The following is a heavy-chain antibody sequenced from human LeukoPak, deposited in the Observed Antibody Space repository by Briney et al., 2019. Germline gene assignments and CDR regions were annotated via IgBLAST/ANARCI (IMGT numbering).Heavy chain of an antibody. CDR1: GFTVSSNY. Sequence: GGSLRLSCAASGFTVSSNYMSWVRQAPGKGLEWVSYISSSGTTIYYADSVKGRFTISRDNAKNSLYLQMNSLRAEDTAVYYCARMYSSWYADYWGQGTLVTVSS. CDR3: ARMYSSWYADY. D-gene: IGHD6-13*01. J-gene: IGHJ4*02. V-gene: IGHV3-11*01. CDR2: ISSSGTTI.